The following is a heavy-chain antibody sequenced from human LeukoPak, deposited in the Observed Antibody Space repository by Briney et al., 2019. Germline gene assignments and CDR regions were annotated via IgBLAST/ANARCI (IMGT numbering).Heavy chain of an antibody. D-gene: IGHD3-22*01. CDR2: IYYSGST. Sequence: PSQTLSLTCTVSGGSISSGGYYWSWIRQHPGKGLEWIGYIYYSGSTYYNPSLKSRVTISVDTSKNQFSLKLSSVTAADTAVYYCARAHHYYDSRAFDIWGQGTMVTVSS. J-gene: IGHJ3*02. CDR1: GGSISSGGYY. V-gene: IGHV4-31*03. CDR3: ARAHHYYDSRAFDI.